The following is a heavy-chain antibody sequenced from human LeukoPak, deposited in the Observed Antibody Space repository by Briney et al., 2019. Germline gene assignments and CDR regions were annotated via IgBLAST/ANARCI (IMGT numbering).Heavy chain of an antibody. J-gene: IGHJ4*02. V-gene: IGHV3-48*04. Sequence: PGGSLRLSCAASGFTFSNAWMSWVRQAPGKGLEWVSYISSSSSTIYYADSVKGRFTISRDNAKNSLYLQMNSLRAEDTAVYYCARDARHHGWGQGTLVTVSS. CDR2: ISSSSSTI. CDR1: GFTFSNAW. CDR3: ARDARHHG. D-gene: IGHD1-14*01.